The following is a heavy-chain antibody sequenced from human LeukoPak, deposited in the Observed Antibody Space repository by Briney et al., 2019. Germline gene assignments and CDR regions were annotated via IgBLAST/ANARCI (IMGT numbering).Heavy chain of an antibody. J-gene: IGHJ4*02. CDR2: IGTAGDT. Sequence: PGGSLRLSCEASGFTFSSYDIQWVRQATGKGLEWVSSIGTAGDTYYAGPVKGRFTLSRENAKKSSYLQMNNLGAGDTAVYYCARGALGFDYWGQGSLVTVSS. CDR1: GFTFSSYD. CDR3: ARGALGFDY. V-gene: IGHV3-13*04.